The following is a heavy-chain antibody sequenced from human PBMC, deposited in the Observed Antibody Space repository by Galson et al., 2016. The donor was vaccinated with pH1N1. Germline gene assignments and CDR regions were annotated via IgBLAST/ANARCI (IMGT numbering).Heavy chain of an antibody. Sequence: SLRLSCAASRFTFSSYWMHWVRQAPGKGLEWVSGISWNSGSIGYADSVKGRFTISRDNAKNSLYLQMNSLRAEDTALYYCAKVTGYLYGYVDYWGQGTLVTVSS. CDR1: RFTFSSYW. CDR3: AKVTGYLYGYVDY. CDR2: ISWNSGSI. D-gene: IGHD5-18*01. J-gene: IGHJ4*02. V-gene: IGHV3-9*01.